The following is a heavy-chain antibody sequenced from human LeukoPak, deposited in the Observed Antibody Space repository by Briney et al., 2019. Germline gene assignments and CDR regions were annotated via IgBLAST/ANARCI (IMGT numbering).Heavy chain of an antibody. CDR2: INSDGSST. V-gene: IGHV3-74*01. D-gene: IGHD5-24*01. CDR3: TRDRGDGYIYFDY. J-gene: IGHJ4*02. Sequence: GGSLRLSCAASGFSFSSYWMHWVRQAPGKGLVWVSRINSDGSSTNYADSVKGRFTISRDNAKNTQYLQMYSLRAEDTAVYYCTRDRGDGYIYFDYWGQGTLVTVSS. CDR1: GFSFSSYW.